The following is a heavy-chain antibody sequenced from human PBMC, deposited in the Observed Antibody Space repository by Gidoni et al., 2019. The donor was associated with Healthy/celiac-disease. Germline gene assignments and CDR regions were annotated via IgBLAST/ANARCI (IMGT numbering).Heavy chain of an antibody. CDR1: GFTFSSYS. J-gene: IGHJ5*02. CDR3: ARVGRYCSGGSCRWFDP. CDR2: ISSSSSYI. Sequence: EVQLVESGGGLVKPGGSLRLSCAASGFTFSSYSMNWVRQAPGKGLEWVSSISSSSSYIYYADSVKGRFTISRDNAKNSLYLQMNSLRAEDTAVYYCARVGRYCSGGSCRWFDPWGQGTLVTVSS. D-gene: IGHD2-15*01. V-gene: IGHV3-21*01.